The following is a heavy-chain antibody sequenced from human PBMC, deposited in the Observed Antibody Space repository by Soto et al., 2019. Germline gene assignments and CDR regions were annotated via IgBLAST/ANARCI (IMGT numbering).Heavy chain of an antibody. Sequence: EVQLVESGGGLLQPGGSLRLSCAASGFTFSTYWMHWVRQAPGKGLVWVSHINSDGSSKTYADSVKGRFTISRDNAKNTLYLQMNSLRAEDTAVYYCSPGANWGFGYWGQGTLVTVSS. V-gene: IGHV3-74*01. J-gene: IGHJ4*02. CDR3: SPGANWGFGY. CDR1: GFTFSTYW. D-gene: IGHD7-27*01. CDR2: INSDGSSK.